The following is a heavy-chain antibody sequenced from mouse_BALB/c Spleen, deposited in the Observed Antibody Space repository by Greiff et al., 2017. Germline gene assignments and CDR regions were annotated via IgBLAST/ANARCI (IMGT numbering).Heavy chain of an antibody. Sequence: DVMLVESGGDLVKPGGSLKLSCAASGFTFSSYGMSWVRQTPDKRLEWVATISSGGSYTYYPDSVKGRFTISRDNAKNTLYLQMSSLKSEDTAMYYCARQGTTAGAMDYWGQGTSVTVSS. V-gene: IGHV5-6*02. CDR1: GFTFSSYG. J-gene: IGHJ4*01. CDR3: ARQGTTAGAMDY. CDR2: ISSGGSYT. D-gene: IGHD1-2*01.